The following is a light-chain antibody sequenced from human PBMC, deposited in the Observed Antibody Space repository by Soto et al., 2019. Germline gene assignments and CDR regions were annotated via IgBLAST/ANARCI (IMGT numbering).Light chain of an antibody. CDR1: QSVNYF. Sequence: EIVLTQSPATLSLSLGERATLSCRASQSVNYFLAWYQQKPGQAPRLLIYGASNRATGIPDRFSGSRSGTDFTLTISSLQSEDFAIYYCQQYTNWPPITFGQGTRLEIK. V-gene: IGKV3-11*01. J-gene: IGKJ5*01. CDR2: GAS. CDR3: QQYTNWPPIT.